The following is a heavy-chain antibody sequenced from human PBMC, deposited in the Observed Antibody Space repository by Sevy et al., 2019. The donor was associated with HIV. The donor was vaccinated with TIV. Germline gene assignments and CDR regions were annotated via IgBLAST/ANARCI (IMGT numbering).Heavy chain of an antibody. D-gene: IGHD2-2*01. CDR1: GYTFTSYD. Sequence: ASVKVSCKAPGYTFTSYDINWVRQATGQGLEWMGWMNPNSGNTGYAQKFQGRVTMTRNTSISTAYMELSSLRSEDTAVYYCARTPAARGYNWFDPWGQGTLVTVSS. V-gene: IGHV1-8*01. CDR3: ARTPAARGYNWFDP. CDR2: MNPNSGNT. J-gene: IGHJ5*02.